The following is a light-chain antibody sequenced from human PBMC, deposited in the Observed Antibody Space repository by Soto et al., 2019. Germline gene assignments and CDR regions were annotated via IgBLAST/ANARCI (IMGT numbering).Light chain of an antibody. CDR1: QTISVSSKY. CDR3: QQYGGLPWT. J-gene: IGKJ1*01. Sequence: ELVLTQSPGTLSLSPGERATLSCRASQTISVSSKYLAWYQQKPGQAPRLLISGASSRATGIPDRFSGSGSGTDFTLTIGRLEPEDFGVYYCQQYGGLPWTFGQGTKVEIK. V-gene: IGKV3-20*01. CDR2: GAS.